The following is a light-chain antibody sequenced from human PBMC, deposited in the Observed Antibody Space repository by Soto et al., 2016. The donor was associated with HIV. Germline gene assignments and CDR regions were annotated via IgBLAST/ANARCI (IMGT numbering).Light chain of an antibody. V-gene: IGLV3-21*03. CDR1: NIGSKS. CDR2: DDS. Sequence: SYELTQSPSVSVAPGKTARIACGGNNIGSKSVHWYQQKPGQAPVLVVYDDSDRPSGIPERFSGSNSGNSATLTISRVEAGDEADYFCQVWDSSTNHVVFGGGTKLTVL. J-gene: IGLJ2*01. CDR3: QVWDSSTNHVV.